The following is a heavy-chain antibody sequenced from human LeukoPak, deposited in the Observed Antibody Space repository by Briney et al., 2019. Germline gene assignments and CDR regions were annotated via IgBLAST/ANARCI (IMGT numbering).Heavy chain of an antibody. V-gene: IGHV1-18*01. CDR1: GYTFTSYD. J-gene: IGHJ3*01. Sequence: GASVKVSCKASGYTFTSYDINWVRQAPGQGLESMGWISAHNGNTKYAQKFQGRVTMTTDTSTNTAYMELRSLTSDDTAVYYCARDTNFWSGYMGDAFDLWGQGTMVTVSS. CDR2: ISAHNGNT. CDR3: ARDTNFWSGYMGDAFDL. D-gene: IGHD3-3*01.